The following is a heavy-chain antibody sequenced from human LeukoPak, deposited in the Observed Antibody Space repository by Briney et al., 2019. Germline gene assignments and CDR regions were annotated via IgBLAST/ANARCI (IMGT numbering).Heavy chain of an antibody. J-gene: IGHJ4*02. Sequence: AASVKVSCKASGYTFTDYYMHWVRQAPGQGLEWMAWINPNSGGTYYAQNFHDRITMTRDTSISTAYMELSRLRSDDTAIYYCARANALYCSSTSCLFDYWGQGTLVTVSS. CDR2: INPNSGGT. D-gene: IGHD2-2*01. CDR1: GYTFTDYY. V-gene: IGHV1-2*02. CDR3: ARANALYCSSTSCLFDY.